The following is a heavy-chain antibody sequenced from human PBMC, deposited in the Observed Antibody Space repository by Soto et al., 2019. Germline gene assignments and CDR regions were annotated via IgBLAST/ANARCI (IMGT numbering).Heavy chain of an antibody. J-gene: IGHJ4*02. Sequence: GGSLRLSCAASGFTFSSYSMNWVRQAPGKGLEWVSSISSSSSYIYYADSVKGRFTISRDNAKNSLYLQMNSLRAEDTAVYYFARESRCSGGSCYFDYWGQGTLVTVSS. D-gene: IGHD2-15*01. CDR3: ARESRCSGGSCYFDY. CDR1: GFTFSSYS. V-gene: IGHV3-21*01. CDR2: ISSSSSYI.